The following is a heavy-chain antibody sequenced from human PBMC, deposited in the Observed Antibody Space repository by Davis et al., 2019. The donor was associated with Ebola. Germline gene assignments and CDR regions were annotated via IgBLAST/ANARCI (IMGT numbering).Heavy chain of an antibody. CDR1: GFTFSGSA. V-gene: IGHV3-73*01. Sequence: GESLKISCAASGFTFSGSAMHWVRQASGKGLEWVGRIRSKANSYATAYAASVKGRFTISRDDLKNTAYLQMNSLKTEDTAVYYCTYSVVVTAMSDYWGQGTLVTVSS. CDR3: TYSVVVTAMSDY. D-gene: IGHD2-21*02. J-gene: IGHJ4*02. CDR2: IRSKANSYAT.